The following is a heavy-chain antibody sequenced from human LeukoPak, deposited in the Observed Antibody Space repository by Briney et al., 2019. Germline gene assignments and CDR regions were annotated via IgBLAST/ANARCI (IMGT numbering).Heavy chain of an antibody. Sequence: SETLSLTCTVSGYSISSGYYWGWIRQPPGKGLEWIGSIYHSGSTYYNPSLKSRVTISVDTSKNQFSLKLSSVTAADTAVYYCARERGIQLWSPPYYFDDWGQGTLVTVSS. CDR1: GYSISSGYY. CDR2: IYHSGST. J-gene: IGHJ4*02. D-gene: IGHD5-18*01. CDR3: ARERGIQLWSPPYYFDD. V-gene: IGHV4-38-2*02.